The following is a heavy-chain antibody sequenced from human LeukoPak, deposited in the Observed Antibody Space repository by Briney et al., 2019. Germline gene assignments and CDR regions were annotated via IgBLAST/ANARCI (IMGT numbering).Heavy chain of an antibody. CDR1: GLPFSTFW. Sequence: GGSLRLSCAASGLPFSTFWMNWVRQAPGQGLEWVANINQDGSEEYYVDSVKGRFTISRDNAKNSVYLQMNSLRVEDTAIYYCARSARGPGDYWGQGTVVTVSS. J-gene: IGHJ4*02. V-gene: IGHV3-7*01. CDR3: ARSARGPGDY. CDR2: INQDGSEE.